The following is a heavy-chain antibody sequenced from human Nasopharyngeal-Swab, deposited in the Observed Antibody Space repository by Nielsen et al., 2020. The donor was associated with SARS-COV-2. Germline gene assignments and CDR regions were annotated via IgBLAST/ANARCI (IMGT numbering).Heavy chain of an antibody. D-gene: IGHD2-8*01. J-gene: IGHJ4*02. CDR3: ARVSRGLMVYAMGDLDY. Sequence: ASVKVSGKASGYTFTSYYMHWVRQAPGQGLEWMGIINPSGGSTSYAQKFQGRVTMTRDTSTSTVYVELSSLRSEDTAVYYCARVSRGLMVYAMGDLDYWGQGTLVTVSS. CDR2: INPSGGST. CDR1: GYTFTSYY. V-gene: IGHV1-46*01.